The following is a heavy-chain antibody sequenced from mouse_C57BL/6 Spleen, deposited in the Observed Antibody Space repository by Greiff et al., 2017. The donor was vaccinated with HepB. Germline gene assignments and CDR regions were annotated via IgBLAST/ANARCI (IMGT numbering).Heavy chain of an antibody. CDR1: GYTFTDYE. CDR2: IDPETGGT. J-gene: IGHJ2*01. V-gene: IGHV1-15*01. Sequence: VQLQQSGAELVRPGASVTLSCKASGYTFTDYEMHWVKQTPVHGLEWIGAIDPETGGTAYNQKFKGKAILTADKSSSTAYMELRSLTSEDSAVYYCTRIRDYDEEYFDYWGQGTTLTVSS. CDR3: TRIRDYDEEYFDY. D-gene: IGHD2-4*01.